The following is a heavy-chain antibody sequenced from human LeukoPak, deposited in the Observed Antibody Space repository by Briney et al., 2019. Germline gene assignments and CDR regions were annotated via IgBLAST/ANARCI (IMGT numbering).Heavy chain of an antibody. Sequence: GGSLRLSCAASGFTFSSYSMNWVRQAPGKGLEWVSSISSSSSYIYYADSVKGRFTISRDNAKNSLYLQMNSLRAEDTAVYYCARYGIRFLERHSIPYGMDVWGQGTTVTVSS. J-gene: IGHJ6*02. D-gene: IGHD3-3*01. CDR3: ARYGIRFLERHSIPYGMDV. V-gene: IGHV3-21*01. CDR2: ISSSSSYI. CDR1: GFTFSSYS.